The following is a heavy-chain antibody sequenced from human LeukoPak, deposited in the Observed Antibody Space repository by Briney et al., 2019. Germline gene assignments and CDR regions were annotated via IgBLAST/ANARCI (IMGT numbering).Heavy chain of an antibody. D-gene: IGHD6-19*01. CDR2: ISYDGSNK. CDR3: AKDGWYFSGRSSYYFAY. CDR1: GFTFSSYS. J-gene: IGHJ4*02. V-gene: IGHV3-30*18. Sequence: GGSLRLSCAASGFTFSSYSMNWVRQAPGKGLEWVAVISYDGSNKYYADSVKGRFTISRDNSKNTLYLQMNSLRAEDTAVYYCAKDGWYFSGRSSYYFAYWGQGTLVTVSS.